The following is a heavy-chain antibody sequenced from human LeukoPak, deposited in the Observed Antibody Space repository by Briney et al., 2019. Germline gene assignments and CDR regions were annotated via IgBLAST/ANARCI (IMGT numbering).Heavy chain of an antibody. CDR3: ARGRDSSGYYGDFDY. D-gene: IGHD3-22*01. CDR2: INHSGST. V-gene: IGHV4-34*01. Sequence: GSLRLSCAASGFTFSSYSMNWVRQAPGKGLEWIGEINHSGSTNYNPSLKSRVTISVDTSKNQFSLKLSSVTAADTAVYYCARGRDSSGYYGDFDYWGQGTLVTVSS. J-gene: IGHJ4*02. CDR1: GFTFSSYS.